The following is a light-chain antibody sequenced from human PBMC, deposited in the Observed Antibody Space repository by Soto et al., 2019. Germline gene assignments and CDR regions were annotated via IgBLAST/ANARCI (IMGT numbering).Light chain of an antibody. CDR1: QDINNY. Sequence: DIQMTQSPASLSASVGDRVTITCQASQDINNYLNWYQQKPGSAPKLLIFDTSKLEPGVPSRFSGGRSGTTFIFAISGLHPEDFATYYCQQSENLPLTFGGGTKVDIK. CDR2: DTS. V-gene: IGKV1-33*01. CDR3: QQSENLPLT. J-gene: IGKJ4*01.